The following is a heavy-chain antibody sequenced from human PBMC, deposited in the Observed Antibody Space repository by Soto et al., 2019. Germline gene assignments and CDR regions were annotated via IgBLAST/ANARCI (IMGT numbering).Heavy chain of an antibody. D-gene: IGHD3-3*01. CDR3: ARDVATYYFWSGYYYG. J-gene: IGHJ4*02. Sequence: QVQLVESGGGVVQPGRSLRLSCAASGFTFSSYAMHWVRQAPGKGLEWVAVISYDGSNKYYADSVKGRFTISRDNSKNTLYLQMNSLRAEDTAVYYCARDVATYYFWSGYYYGWGQGTLVTVSS. CDR1: GFTFSSYA. V-gene: IGHV3-30-3*01. CDR2: ISYDGSNK.